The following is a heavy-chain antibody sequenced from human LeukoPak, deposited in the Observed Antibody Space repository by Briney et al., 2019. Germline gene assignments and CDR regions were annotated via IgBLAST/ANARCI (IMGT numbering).Heavy chain of an antibody. CDR1: GFTFNRRG. CDR3: AKVFGYKWYFDL. V-gene: IGHV3-30*02. J-gene: IGHJ2*01. Sequence: GGSLRHSCAASGFTFNRRGMHWVRQAPGKGLEWVAFIRYDGGETFYADFVKGRFTISRDNSQNTLYLQMNSLRAEETAGYNCAKVFGYKWYFDLWGRGTLVTVSS. CDR2: IRYDGGET. D-gene: IGHD3-3*01.